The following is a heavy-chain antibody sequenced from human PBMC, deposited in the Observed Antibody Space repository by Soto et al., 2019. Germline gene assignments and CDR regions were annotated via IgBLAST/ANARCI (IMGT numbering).Heavy chain of an antibody. CDR2: IIPIFGTA. J-gene: IGHJ2*01. CDR3: ARVGAPYCSGGSCYNWHFDL. CDR1: GGTFSSYA. D-gene: IGHD2-15*01. V-gene: IGHV1-69*13. Sequence: SVKVSCKACGGTFSSYAISWVRQAPGQGLEWMGGIIPIFGTANYAQKFQGRVTITADESTSTAYMELSSLRSEDTAVYYCARVGAPYCSGGSCYNWHFDLWGRGTLVTVSS.